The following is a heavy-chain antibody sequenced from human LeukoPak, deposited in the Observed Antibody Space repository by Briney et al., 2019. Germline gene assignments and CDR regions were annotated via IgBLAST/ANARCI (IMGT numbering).Heavy chain of an antibody. CDR1: GGSISSGGYS. D-gene: IGHD2-2*01. J-gene: IGHJ4*02. V-gene: IGHV4-30-2*01. CDR2: IYHSGST. CDR3: AITTGGSSTSCLDY. Sequence: SETLSLTCAVSGGSISSGGYSWSWIRQPPGKGLEWIGYIYHSGSTYYNPSLKSRVTISVDRSKNQFSLKLSSVTAADTAVYYCAITTGGSSTSCLDYWGQGTLVTVSS.